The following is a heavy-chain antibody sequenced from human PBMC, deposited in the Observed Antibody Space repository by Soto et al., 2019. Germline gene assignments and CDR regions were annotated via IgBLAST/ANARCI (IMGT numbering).Heavy chain of an antibody. D-gene: IGHD3-22*01. J-gene: IGHJ3*02. CDR1: GGSISSYY. V-gene: IGHV4-59*01. CDR2: IYYSGST. Sequence: PSETLSLTCTVSGGSISSYYWSWIRQPPGKGLEWIGYIYYSGSTNYNPSLKSRVTISVDTSKNQFSLKLSSVTAADTAVYYCGSFTMISVFDIWGQGTMVTVSS. CDR3: GSFTMISVFDI.